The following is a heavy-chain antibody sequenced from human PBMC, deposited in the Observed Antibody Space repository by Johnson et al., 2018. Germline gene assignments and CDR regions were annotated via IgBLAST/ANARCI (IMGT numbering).Heavy chain of an antibody. CDR1: GFTFSSYA. V-gene: IGHV3-23*04. CDR3: AKHYATYYYYYHMDV. J-gene: IGHJ6*03. CDR2: TSGSGGST. D-gene: IGHD3-16*01. Sequence: VELVESGGGLVQPGGSLRLSCAASGFTFSSYAMSWVRQPPGKGLEWVSATSGSGGSTNYAASVKGRFTISRDSSKNTLYLQMNSLRAEETAVYFCAKHYATYYYYYHMDVWGKGTTVTVSS.